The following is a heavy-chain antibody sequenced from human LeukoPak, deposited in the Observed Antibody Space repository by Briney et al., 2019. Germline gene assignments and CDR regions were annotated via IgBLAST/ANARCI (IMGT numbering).Heavy chain of an antibody. Sequence: SETLSLTCTVSGGSISSYYWTWIRQPPGKGLEWIGYIYYSGSTNYNPSLKSRVTISVDTSKNQFSLKLSSVTAADKAVYYCARQGRGYGGNSDYWGQGTLVTVSS. CDR1: GGSISSYY. CDR3: ARQGRGYGGNSDY. J-gene: IGHJ4*02. D-gene: IGHD4-23*01. V-gene: IGHV4-59*08. CDR2: IYYSGST.